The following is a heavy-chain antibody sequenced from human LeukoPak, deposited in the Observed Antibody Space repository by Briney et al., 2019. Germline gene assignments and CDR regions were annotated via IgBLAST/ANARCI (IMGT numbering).Heavy chain of an antibody. CDR1: GGSISSYY. J-gene: IGHJ1*01. CDR2: IYYSGST. V-gene: IGHV4-59*08. CDR3: TKSGLGCSSTSCYRAHFQH. D-gene: IGHD2-2*01. Sequence: PSETLSLTCTVSGGSISSYYWSWIRQPPGKGLEWIGYIYYSGSTNYNPSLKSRVTISVDTSKNQFSLKLSSVTAADTAVYYCTKSGLGCSSTSCYRAHFQHWGQGTLVTVSS.